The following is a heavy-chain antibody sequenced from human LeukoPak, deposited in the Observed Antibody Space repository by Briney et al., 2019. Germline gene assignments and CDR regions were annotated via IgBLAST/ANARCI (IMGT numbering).Heavy chain of an antibody. V-gene: IGHV4-59*08. CDR1: GGSISSYY. CDR2: IYYSGST. D-gene: IGHD1-14*01. CDR3: AIGQPENY. Sequence: SETLSLTCTVSGGSISSYYWSWIRQPPGKGLEWIGYIYYSGSTNYNPSLKSRVTISVDTSKNQFSLKLSSVTAADTAVYYCAIGQPENYWGQGTLVTVSS. J-gene: IGHJ4*02.